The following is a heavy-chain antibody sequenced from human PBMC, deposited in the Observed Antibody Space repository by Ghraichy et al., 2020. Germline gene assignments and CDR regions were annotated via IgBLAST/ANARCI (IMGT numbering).Heavy chain of an antibody. V-gene: IGHV4-59*08. D-gene: IGHD6-13*01. CDR1: GSSISSYY. J-gene: IGHJ4*02. Sequence: SETLSLTCTVSGSSISSYYWSWIRQPPGKGLEWIGYIYYSGSTNYNPSLKSRVTISVDTSKNQFSLKLSSVTAADTAVYYCARHTHLFSSFLDYWGQGTLVTVSS. CDR3: ARHTHLFSSFLDY. CDR2: IYYSGST.